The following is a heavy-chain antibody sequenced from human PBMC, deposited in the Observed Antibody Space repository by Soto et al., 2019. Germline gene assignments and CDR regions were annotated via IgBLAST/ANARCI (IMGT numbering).Heavy chain of an antibody. Sequence: RRLSCAASGFTFSSYWMHWVRQAPGKGLVWVSRINSDGSSTSYADSVKGRFTISRDNAKNTLYLQMNSLRAEDTAVYYCAREGDGLPLDYWGQGTLVTVSS. CDR1: GFTFSSYW. V-gene: IGHV3-74*01. CDR2: INSDGSST. CDR3: AREGDGLPLDY. J-gene: IGHJ4*02.